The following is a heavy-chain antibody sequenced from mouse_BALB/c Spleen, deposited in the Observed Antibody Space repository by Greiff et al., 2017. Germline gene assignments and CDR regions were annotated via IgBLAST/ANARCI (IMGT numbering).Heavy chain of an antibody. J-gene: IGHJ4*01. CDR2: INPSNART. Sequence: VQLQQPGAELVKPGASVKLSCKASGYTFTSYWMHWVKQRPGQGLEWIGEINPSNARTNYNEKFKSKATLTVDKSSSTAYMQLSSLTSEDSAVYYCARPTYYGSSYGYAMGYWGRETSVTVSS. CDR1: GYTFTSYW. D-gene: IGHD1-1*01. V-gene: IGHV1S81*02. CDR3: ARPTYYGSSYGYAMGY.